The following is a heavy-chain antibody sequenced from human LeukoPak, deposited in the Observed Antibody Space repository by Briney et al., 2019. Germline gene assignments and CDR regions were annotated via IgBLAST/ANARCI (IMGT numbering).Heavy chain of an antibody. CDR2: ISGDGGST. J-gene: IGHJ6*03. V-gene: IGHV3-43*02. Sequence: PGGSLRLSCAASGFTFDDYAMHWVRQAPGKGLEWVSLISGDGGSTYYADSVKGRFTVSRDNSKNSLYLHMSSLRTEDTALFYCAKDTIPYGRPYYYMDVWGKGTTVTVSS. CDR1: GFTFDDYA. D-gene: IGHD3-10*01. CDR3: AKDTIPYGRPYYYMDV.